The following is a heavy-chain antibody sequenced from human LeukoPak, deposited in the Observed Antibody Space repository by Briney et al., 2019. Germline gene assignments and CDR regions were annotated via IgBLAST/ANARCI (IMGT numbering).Heavy chain of an antibody. CDR2: IWYDGSNK. CDR3: AKDRPRGTAMDY. Sequence: GGSLRLSCAASGFTFSSYGMHWVRQAPGKGLEWVAVIWYDGSNKYYADSVKGRFTISRDNSKNTLYLQMNSLRAEDTAVYYCAKDRPRGTAMDYWGQGTLVTVSS. CDR1: GFTFSSYG. D-gene: IGHD5-18*01. J-gene: IGHJ4*02. V-gene: IGHV3-33*06.